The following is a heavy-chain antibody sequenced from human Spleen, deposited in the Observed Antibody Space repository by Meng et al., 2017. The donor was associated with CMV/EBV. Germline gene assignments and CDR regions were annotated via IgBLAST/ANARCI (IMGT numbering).Heavy chain of an antibody. CDR3: ARGPHRNRLERSRAWFDP. CDR1: GSFRGYY. J-gene: IGHJ5*02. Sequence: GSFRGYYWTWTRQPPGKGLDSIGEINHTGSTNYNPSLKNRVIISVDMSKKQFSLKVSSVTAADTAVYYCARGPHRNRLERSRAWFDPWGQGTLVTVSS. CDR2: INHTGST. V-gene: IGHV4-34*01. D-gene: IGHD1-14*01.